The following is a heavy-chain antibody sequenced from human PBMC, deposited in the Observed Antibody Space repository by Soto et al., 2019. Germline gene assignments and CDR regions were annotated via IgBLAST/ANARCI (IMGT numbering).Heavy chain of an antibody. CDR1: GFTFSDSW. CDR3: VKESRSGGSW. J-gene: IGHJ4*02. CDR2: INRDGTMT. Sequence: EVQLVESGGGLVQPGGSLRLSCVASGFTFSDSWMTWVRQVPGKGLEWVANINRDGTMTNYVDSMGGRFAISRDNPRSSVYLHMTNLRTEDTAIYHCVKESRSGGSWWGQGTRVTVSS. V-gene: IGHV3-7*01. D-gene: IGHD2-15*01.